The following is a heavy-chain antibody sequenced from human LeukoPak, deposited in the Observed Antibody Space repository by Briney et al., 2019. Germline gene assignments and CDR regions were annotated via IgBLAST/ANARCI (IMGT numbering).Heavy chain of an antibody. J-gene: IGHJ4*02. D-gene: IGHD7-27*01. CDR2: ISAYNGNT. CDR1: GYTFTSYG. CDR3: ARDLMGTRGPPNY. V-gene: IGHV1-18*01. Sequence: ASLKVSCKASGYTFTSYGISWVRQAPGQGLEWMAWISAYNGNTNYAQKVQGRVTMTTDTSTSTPYMELRSLRADDTAVYYCARDLMGTRGPPNYWGQGTLVTVSS.